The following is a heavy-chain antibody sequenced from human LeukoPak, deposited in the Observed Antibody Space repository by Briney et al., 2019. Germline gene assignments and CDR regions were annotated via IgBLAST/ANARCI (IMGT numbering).Heavy chain of an antibody. Sequence: GGSLRLSCAASGFTFGSYVMSWVRQAPGKGLEWVSAISGSGGSTYYADSVKGRFTISRDNSKNTLYLQMNSLRAEDTAVYYCAKGSYGSGSYYHDFDYWGQGTLVTVSS. CDR1: GFTFGSYV. J-gene: IGHJ4*02. CDR3: AKGSYGSGSYYHDFDY. V-gene: IGHV3-23*01. CDR2: ISGSGGST. D-gene: IGHD3-10*01.